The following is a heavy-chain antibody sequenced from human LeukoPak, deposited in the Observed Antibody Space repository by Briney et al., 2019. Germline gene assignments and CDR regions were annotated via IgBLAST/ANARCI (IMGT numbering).Heavy chain of an antibody. CDR2: IYHSGST. CDR1: GGSISSGGYS. CDR3: ARGNSRYYYYGMDV. J-gene: IGHJ6*04. V-gene: IGHV4-30-2*01. Sequence: SQTLSLTCAVSGGSISSGGYSWSWIRQPPGKGLEWIGYIYHSGSTYYNPSLKSRVTISVDRSKNQFSLKLSSVTAADTAVYYCARGNSRYYYYGMDVWGKGTTVTVSS. D-gene: IGHD1-7*01.